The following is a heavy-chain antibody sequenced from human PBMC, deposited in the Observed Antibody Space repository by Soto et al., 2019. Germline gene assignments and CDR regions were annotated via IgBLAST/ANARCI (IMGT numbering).Heavy chain of an antibody. CDR3: ASRDCGGDCYQDYYGMDV. J-gene: IGHJ6*02. CDR2: IIPIFGTA. D-gene: IGHD2-21*02. CDR1: GGTFSSYA. V-gene: IGHV1-69*13. Sequence: SVKVSCKASGGTFSSYAISWVRQAPGQGLEWMGGIIPIFGTANYAQKFQGRVTITADESTSTAYMELSSLRSEDTAVYYCASRDCGGDCYQDYYGMDVWGQGTTVTSP.